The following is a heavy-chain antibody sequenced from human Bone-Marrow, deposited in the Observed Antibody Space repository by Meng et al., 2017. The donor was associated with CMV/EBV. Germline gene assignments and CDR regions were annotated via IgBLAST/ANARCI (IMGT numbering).Heavy chain of an antibody. CDR2: INHSGNT. CDR3: ATVGLGMNWFDP. Sequence: QGTLHQWGAGLLKPSETLSLTCAVDGGSFSGYYWSWIRQPPGKGLEWIAEINHSGNTNYNPSLKSRVTISVDTSKNQFSLKLSSVTAADTAVYYCATVGLGMNWFDPWGQGTLVTVSS. CDR1: GGSFSGYY. V-gene: IGHV4-34*01. J-gene: IGHJ5*02.